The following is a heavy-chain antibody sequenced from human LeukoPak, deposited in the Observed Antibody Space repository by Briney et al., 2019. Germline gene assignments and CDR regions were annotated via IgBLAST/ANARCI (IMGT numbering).Heavy chain of an antibody. V-gene: IGHV4-59*08. Sequence: SETLSLTCTVSGGSISSYYWSWIRQPPGKGLEWIGYIYYSGSTNYNPSLKSRVTISVDTSKNQFSLKLSSVTAADTAVYYCASRAAAGRVNWFDPWGQGTLVTVSS. CDR2: IYYSGST. D-gene: IGHD6-13*01. CDR1: GGSISSYY. J-gene: IGHJ5*02. CDR3: ASRAAAGRVNWFDP.